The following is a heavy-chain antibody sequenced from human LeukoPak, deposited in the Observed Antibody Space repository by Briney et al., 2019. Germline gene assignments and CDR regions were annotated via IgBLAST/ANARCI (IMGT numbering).Heavy chain of an antibody. CDR1: GGSIRFSTYY. Sequence: PSETLSLTCTVSGGSIRFSTYYGGWIRQPPGKGLEWIESISNSGTTYYNSSLKSRVIVFIDTSKNQFSLKLSSVTTADTAVYYCAKQGGSGDYFNKDPFDYWGQGTLVTVSS. CDR3: AKQGGSGDYFNKDPFDY. CDR2: ISNSGTT. J-gene: IGHJ4*02. D-gene: IGHD3-10*01. V-gene: IGHV4-39*01.